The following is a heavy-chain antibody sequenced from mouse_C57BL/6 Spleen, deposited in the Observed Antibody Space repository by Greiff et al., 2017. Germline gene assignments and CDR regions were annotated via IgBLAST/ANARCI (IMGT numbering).Heavy chain of an antibody. J-gene: IGHJ1*03. D-gene: IGHD1-1*01. V-gene: IGHV1-72*01. CDR1: GYTFTSYW. CDR2: IDPNSGGT. Sequence: QVQLQQPGAELVKPGASVKLSCKASGYTFTSYWMHWVKQRPGRGLEWIGGIDPNSGGTNYNEKFKSKATLTVDKPSSTAYMQLSSLTSEDSAVYYWARDYYGSSYGYFDVWGTGTTVTVSS. CDR3: ARDYYGSSYGYFDV.